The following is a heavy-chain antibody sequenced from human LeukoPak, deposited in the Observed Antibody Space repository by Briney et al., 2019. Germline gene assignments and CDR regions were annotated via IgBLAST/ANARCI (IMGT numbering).Heavy chain of an antibody. Sequence: QTGGSLRLSCAASGFTFSTFGMHWVRQVPGQGLEWVTFIPYDGSNKYYADSVKGRFTISRDNSKNTLSLQMNSLRAEDTAIYYCANGPTKDGYHYYFDYWGQGTLVTVSS. J-gene: IGHJ4*02. CDR3: ANGPTKDGYHYYFDY. CDR2: IPYDGSNK. D-gene: IGHD5-24*01. V-gene: IGHV3-30*02. CDR1: GFTFSTFG.